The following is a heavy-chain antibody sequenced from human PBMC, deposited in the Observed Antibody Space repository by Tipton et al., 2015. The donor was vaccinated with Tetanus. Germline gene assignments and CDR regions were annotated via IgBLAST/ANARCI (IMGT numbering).Heavy chain of an antibody. D-gene: IGHD2-15*01. CDR2: INPSGGST. CDR3: ARGAVEYSSHRRGYCSGGSCYNFDF. V-gene: IGHV1-46*03. CDR1: GYTFTSYY. J-gene: IGHJ4*02. Sequence: QLVQSGAEVKKPGASVKVSCKASGYTFTSYYMHWVRQAPGQGLEWMGIINPSGGSTSYAQKFQDRVTMTRDTSTSTVYMELSSLRSGDAAVYYCARGAVEYSSHRRGYCSGGSCYNFDFRGQGTLVPVSS.